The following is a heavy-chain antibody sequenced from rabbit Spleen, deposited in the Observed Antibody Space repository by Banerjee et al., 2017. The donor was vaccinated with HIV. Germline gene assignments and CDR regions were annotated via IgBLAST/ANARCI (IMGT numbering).Heavy chain of an antibody. CDR2: IDPVFGIT. CDR3: VREVAAKLNW. CDR1: GFDFSSYG. J-gene: IGHJ4*01. Sequence: QEQLVESGGGLVQPGGSLKLSCKASGFDFSSYGVSWVRQAPGKGLEWIGYIDPVFGITYYANWVNGRFTISSHNAQNTLFLQLNSLTVADTATYFCVREVAAKLNWWGPGTMGTV. V-gene: IGHV1S47*01. D-gene: IGHD4-1*01.